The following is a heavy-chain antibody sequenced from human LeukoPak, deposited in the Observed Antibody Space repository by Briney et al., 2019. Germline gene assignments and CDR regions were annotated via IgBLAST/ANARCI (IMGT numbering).Heavy chain of an antibody. V-gene: IGHV3-11*01. Sequence: GSLRLSCAASEFTFSDYYMSFVRQAPGKGLEWVSYISKTNTTRHYADSVKGRFTISRDNAKNSLYLQMNSLRAEDTAVYYCARRVGVDLGYCGSSGCHNYYYYYMDVWGKGTTVTVSS. CDR3: ARRVGVDLGYCGSSGCHNYYYYYMDV. CDR1: EFTFSDYY. D-gene: IGHD2-2*02. CDR2: ISKTNTTR. J-gene: IGHJ6*03.